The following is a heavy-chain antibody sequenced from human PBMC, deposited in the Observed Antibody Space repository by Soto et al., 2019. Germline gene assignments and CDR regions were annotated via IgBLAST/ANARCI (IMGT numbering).Heavy chain of an antibody. Sequence: QVQLQESGPGLVKPSETLSLTCTVSSGSISNYYWSWIRQPPGKGLEWIGYINNSGSTNYNPSLRSRVTISVDTSKNQFSLKLTSVTAADTAVYYCARGAVYDILTGYAHGWADYWGQGILVTVSS. V-gene: IGHV4-59*01. D-gene: IGHD3-9*01. CDR2: INNSGST. CDR1: SGSISNYY. CDR3: ARGAVYDILTGYAHGWADY. J-gene: IGHJ4*02.